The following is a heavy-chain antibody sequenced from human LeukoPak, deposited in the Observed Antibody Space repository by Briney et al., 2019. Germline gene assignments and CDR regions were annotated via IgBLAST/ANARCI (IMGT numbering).Heavy chain of an antibody. V-gene: IGHV3-72*01. J-gene: IGHJ4*02. CDR2: TRNKANSYTT. CDR3: AREIWFGEGFDY. Sequence: GGSLRLSCAASGFTFSDHYMDWVRQAPGKELEWVGRTRNKANSYTTEYAASVKGRFTISRDDSKNSLYLQMNSLKTEDTAVYYCAREIWFGEGFDYWGQGTLVTVSS. D-gene: IGHD3-10*01. CDR1: GFTFSDHY.